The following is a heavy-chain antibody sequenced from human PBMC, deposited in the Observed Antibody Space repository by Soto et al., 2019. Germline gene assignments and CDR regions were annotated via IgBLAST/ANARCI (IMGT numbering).Heavy chain of an antibody. CDR2: INPNSVGT. CDR1: GYTFTGYY. CDR3: ASSIAVAGLGAFDI. J-gene: IGHJ3*02. Sequence: ASVKVSCKASGYTFTGYYMHWVRQAPGQGLEWMGWINPNSVGTNYAQKFQGWVTMTRDTSISTAYMELSRLRSDDTAVYYCASSIAVAGLGAFDIWGQGTMVTVSS. D-gene: IGHD6-19*01. V-gene: IGHV1-2*04.